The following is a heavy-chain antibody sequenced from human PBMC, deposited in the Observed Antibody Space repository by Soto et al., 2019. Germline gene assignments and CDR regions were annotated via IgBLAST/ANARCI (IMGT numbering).Heavy chain of an antibody. D-gene: IGHD2-2*01. CDR1: GDGFTSYG. V-gene: IGHV1-18*01. CDR2: ISAYNGNT. Sequence: ASVKVSCEACGDGFTSYGISWVRQAPGQGLEWMGWISAYNGNTNYAQKLQGRVTMTTDTSTSTAYMELRSLRSDDTAVYYCARGGVPAAMFWFDPWGQGTLVTVSS. J-gene: IGHJ5*02. CDR3: ARGGVPAAMFWFDP.